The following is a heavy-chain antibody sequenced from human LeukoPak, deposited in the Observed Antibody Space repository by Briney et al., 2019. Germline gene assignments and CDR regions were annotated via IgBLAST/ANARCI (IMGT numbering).Heavy chain of an antibody. CDR1: GGTFSSYA. V-gene: IGHV1-69*01. CDR3: GKDLGVPEF. Sequence: SVKVSCKASGGTFSSYAISWVRQAPGQGLEWMGGIIPIFGTANYAQKFQGRVTITADESTSTAYMELSSLRTDDTALYYCGKDLGVPEFWGQGTWVTVS. D-gene: IGHD2-8*01. CDR2: IIPIFGTA. J-gene: IGHJ4*02.